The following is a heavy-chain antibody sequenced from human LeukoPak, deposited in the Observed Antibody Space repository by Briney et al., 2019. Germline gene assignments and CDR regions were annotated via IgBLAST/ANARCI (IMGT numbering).Heavy chain of an antibody. D-gene: IGHD3-22*01. CDR1: GFTFSSYA. Sequence: PGGSLRLSCAASGFTFSSYAMHWVRQAPGKGLEWVAVISYDGSNKYYADSVKGRFTISRDNSKNTLYLQMNSLRAEDTAVYYCAREGRYDSSGPYGMDVWGQGTTVTVSS. CDR3: AREGRYDSSGPYGMDV. V-gene: IGHV3-30-3*01. CDR2: ISYDGSNK. J-gene: IGHJ6*02.